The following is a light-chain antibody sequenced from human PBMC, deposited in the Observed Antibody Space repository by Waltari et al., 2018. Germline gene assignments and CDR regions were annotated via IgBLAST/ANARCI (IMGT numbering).Light chain of an antibody. Sequence: QSVLTQPPSASGTPGQRVTIPCSGSRSNIGNTYVYWYQQPPGTAPKLLIYRNNQRPSGVPDRFSGSKSGTSASLAISGLRSEDEADYYCAVWDDSLSGRVFGGGTKVTVL. CDR2: RNN. CDR1: RSNIGNTY. CDR3: AVWDDSLSGRV. J-gene: IGLJ3*02. V-gene: IGLV1-47*01.